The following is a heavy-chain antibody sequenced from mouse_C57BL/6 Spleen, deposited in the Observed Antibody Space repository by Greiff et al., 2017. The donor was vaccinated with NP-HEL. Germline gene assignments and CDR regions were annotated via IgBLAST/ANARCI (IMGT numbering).Heavy chain of an antibody. D-gene: IGHD1-1*01. J-gene: IGHJ2*01. CDR2: ISDGGSYT. CDR3: ARASYGSSHFDY. V-gene: IGHV5-4*03. Sequence: DVMLVESGGGLVKPGGSLKLSCAASGFTFSSYAMSWVRQTPEKRLEWVATISDGGSYTYYPDNVKGRFTISRDNAKNNLYLQMSHLKSEDTAMYYCARASYGSSHFDYWGQGTTLTVSS. CDR1: GFTFSSYA.